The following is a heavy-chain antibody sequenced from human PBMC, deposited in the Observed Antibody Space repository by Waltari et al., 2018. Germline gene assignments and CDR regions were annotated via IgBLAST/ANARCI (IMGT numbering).Heavy chain of an antibody. CDR1: GFTFSRYS. CDR2: ISSSSSYI. J-gene: IGHJ4*02. V-gene: IGHV3-21*01. Sequence: EVQLVESGGGLVKPGGSLRLSCAACGFTFSRYSIHWVRQAPGKGLEWVSSISSSSSYIYYADSVKGRFTISRDNAKNSLYLQMNSLRAEDTAVYYCARDGSSWYGSFDYWGQGTLVTVSS. CDR3: ARDGSSWYGSFDY. D-gene: IGHD6-13*01.